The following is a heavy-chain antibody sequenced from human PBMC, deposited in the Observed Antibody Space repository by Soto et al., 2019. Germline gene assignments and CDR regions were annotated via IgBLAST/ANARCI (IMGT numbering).Heavy chain of an antibody. CDR1: GFTFSDHY. V-gene: IGHV3-72*01. Sequence: GGSLRLSCAASGFTFSDHYMDWVRQAPGKGLEWLGRIRNKANSYTTEYAASVTGRFTISRDDSKNSLYLQMNSLKTEDTAVYYCTRGGTMVQFDYWGQGTLVTVSS. CDR2: IRNKANSYTT. J-gene: IGHJ4*02. D-gene: IGHD3-10*01. CDR3: TRGGTMVQFDY.